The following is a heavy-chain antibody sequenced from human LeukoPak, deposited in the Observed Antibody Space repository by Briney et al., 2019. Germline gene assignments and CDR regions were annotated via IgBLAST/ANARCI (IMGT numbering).Heavy chain of an antibody. CDR3: ARDGAPPGLYFDL. J-gene: IGHJ4*01. CDR2: IRMDGVEK. CDR1: GFTFSSYW. V-gene: IGHV3-7*01. Sequence: GGSLTLSCAVSGFTFSSYWMNWVRQAPGKGLEWVASIRMDGVEKTYVDSVKGRFTISRDNTYNSLYLQMSSLRVEDRAVYFCARDGAPPGLYFDLWGRGTLVTVSS. D-gene: IGHD6-13*01.